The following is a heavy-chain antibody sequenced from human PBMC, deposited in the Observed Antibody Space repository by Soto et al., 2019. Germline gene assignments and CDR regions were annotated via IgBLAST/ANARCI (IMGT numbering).Heavy chain of an antibody. Sequence: GESLRLSCAASGFTFSSYGMHWVRQAPGRGLEWVAVISHDGSNKYYADSVKGRFTISRDNSKNTLYLQVNSLRAEDTALYYCATEWSSSATEFDFWGQGALVTVSS. J-gene: IGHJ4*02. CDR3: ATEWSSSATEFDF. CDR2: ISHDGSNK. V-gene: IGHV3-30*03. D-gene: IGHD6-6*01. CDR1: GFTFSSYG.